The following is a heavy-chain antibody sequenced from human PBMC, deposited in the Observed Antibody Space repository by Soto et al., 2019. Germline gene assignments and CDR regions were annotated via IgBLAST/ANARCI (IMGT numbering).Heavy chain of an antibody. CDR2: IDPSDSYT. V-gene: IGHV5-10-1*01. D-gene: IGHD4-17*01. CDR1: GYSFTSYW. Sequence: PGESLKIFCKGSGYSFTSYWISWVRQMPGKGLEWMGRIDPSDSYTNYSPSFEGHVTISADKSISTAYLQWSSLRASDTAMYYCARRGTVTSDAFDIWGQGTMVTVSS. CDR3: ARRGTVTSDAFDI. J-gene: IGHJ3*02.